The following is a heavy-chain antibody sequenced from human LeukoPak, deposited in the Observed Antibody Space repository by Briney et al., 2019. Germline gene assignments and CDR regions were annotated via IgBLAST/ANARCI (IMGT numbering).Heavy chain of an antibody. D-gene: IGHD1-26*01. J-gene: IGHJ6*03. CDR2: INPSDGAT. Sequence: ASVKVSCKASGDTFTMYNIHWVRQAPGQGLEWMGMINPSDGATTYTQKFQGRVTMTRDMSTTTVYMDLRSLRSEDTAVYFCAREQRGGVSGSVWGLFASYYTYYYMDVWGRGTTVTVSS. V-gene: IGHV1-46*01. CDR3: AREQRGGVSGSVWGLFASYYTYYYMDV. CDR1: GDTFTMYN.